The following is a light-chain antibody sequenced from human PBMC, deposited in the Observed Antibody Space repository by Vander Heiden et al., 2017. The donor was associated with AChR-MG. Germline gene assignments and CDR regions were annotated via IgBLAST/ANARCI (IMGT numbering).Light chain of an antibody. CDR3: QQYNNWPPRT. V-gene: IGKV3-15*01. CDR1: QSVSSN. Sequence: EIVIPLPPAPLPVSPGESATLSCRASQSVSSNLAWYQQKPGQAPRLLIYGASTRATGIPARFSGSGSGTEFTLTISSLQSEDFAVYYCQQYNNWPPRTFGGGTKVEIK. J-gene: IGKJ4*01. CDR2: GAS.